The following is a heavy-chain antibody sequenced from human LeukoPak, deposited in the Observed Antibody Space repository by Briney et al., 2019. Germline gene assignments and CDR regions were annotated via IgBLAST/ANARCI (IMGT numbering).Heavy chain of an antibody. CDR3: ARDYHGSGSLTTFDY. J-gene: IGHJ4*02. CDR2: INPSVGSA. D-gene: IGHD3-10*01. Sequence: ASVKVSCKASGYTFSNYYMHWVRQAPGQGLEWMGIINPSVGSARSAQKFQGRVTMTGDTSTSTVYMELSSLRSDDTAVYYCARDYHGSGSLTTFDYWGQGTLVTVSS. CDR1: GYTFSNYY. V-gene: IGHV1-46*01.